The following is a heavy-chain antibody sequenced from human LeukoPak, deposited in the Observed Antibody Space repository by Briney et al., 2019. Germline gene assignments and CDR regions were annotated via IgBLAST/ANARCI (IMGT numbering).Heavy chain of an antibody. CDR2: IYYSGST. Sequence: PSETLSLTCTVSGGSISSSSYYWGWIRQPPGKGLEWIGSIYYSGSTYYNPSLKSRVTISVDTSKNQFSLKLSSVTAADTAVYYCARQGGGGATKDYWGQGTLVTVSS. CDR3: ARQGGGGATKDY. J-gene: IGHJ4*02. D-gene: IGHD1-26*01. CDR1: GGSISSSSYY. V-gene: IGHV4-39*01.